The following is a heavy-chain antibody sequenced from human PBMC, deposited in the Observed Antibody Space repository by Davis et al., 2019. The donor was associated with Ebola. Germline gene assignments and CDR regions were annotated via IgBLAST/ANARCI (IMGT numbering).Heavy chain of an antibody. V-gene: IGHV3-66*01. J-gene: IGHJ4*02. Sequence: PGGSLRLSCAASGFTVSRNYLSWVRQAPGKGLEWVSVIYGGTTAFYADSVKGRFTISRDNSKNTLYLQMNTLRAEDTAVYYCVVGATSYYFDYWGQGALVTVSS. CDR1: GFTVSRNY. CDR3: VVGATSYYFDY. CDR2: IYGGTTA. D-gene: IGHD1-26*01.